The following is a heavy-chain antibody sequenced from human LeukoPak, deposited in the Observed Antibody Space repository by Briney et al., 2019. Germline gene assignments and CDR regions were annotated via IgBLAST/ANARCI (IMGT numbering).Heavy chain of an antibody. CDR2: INAYNGNT. CDR1: GYTFTSYG. Sequence: ASVKVSCKASGYTFTSYGISWVRQAPGQGLEWMGWINAYNGNTNYAQKLQGRVTMTTDTSTSTAYMELRSLRSDVTAVYYCARRGLSDFYYSYMDVWGKGTTVTVSS. J-gene: IGHJ6*03. D-gene: IGHD3-16*01. CDR3: ARRGLSDFYYSYMDV. V-gene: IGHV1-18*01.